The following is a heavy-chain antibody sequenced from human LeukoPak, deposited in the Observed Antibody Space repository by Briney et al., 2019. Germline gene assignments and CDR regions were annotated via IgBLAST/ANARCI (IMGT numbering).Heavy chain of an antibody. CDR3: AKELYIVVGY. J-gene: IGHJ4*02. CDR2: ISGSGSST. D-gene: IGHD2-21*01. Sequence: GGSLRLSCAASGFTFTSYAMSWGPQAPGKGLEWVSAISGSGSSTYYADSVKGRFTISRDNAKKTLYLQMNSLRAEDTAVYYCAKELYIVVGYWGQGTLVTVSS. CDR1: GFTFTSYA. V-gene: IGHV3-23*01.